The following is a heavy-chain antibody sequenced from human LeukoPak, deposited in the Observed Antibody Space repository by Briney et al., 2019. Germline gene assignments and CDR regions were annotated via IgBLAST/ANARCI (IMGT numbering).Heavy chain of an antibody. V-gene: IGHV3-73*01. CDR3: TRLASRGFDY. Sequence: GGSLRLSCAASGFTFSGSAMHWVRQASGKGLEWVGRIRSKANSYATAYAASVKGRFTISRDDSKNTAYLQMNSLKTEDTAVYYCTRLASRGFDYWGQGTLVTVSS. D-gene: IGHD6-13*01. CDR1: GFTFSGSA. J-gene: IGHJ4*02. CDR2: IRSKANSYAT.